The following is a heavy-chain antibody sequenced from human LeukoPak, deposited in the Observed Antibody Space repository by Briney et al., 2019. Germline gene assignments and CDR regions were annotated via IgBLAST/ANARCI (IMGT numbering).Heavy chain of an antibody. Sequence: SETLSLTCAVSDYSISSGYYWGWIRQPPGKGLEWIGNIYHSGSTYYNPSLKRRVTMSVDTSKNQFSLKLSSVTAADTAVYYCARVTGDRRYYYYMDVWGKGTTVTVSS. J-gene: IGHJ6*03. V-gene: IGHV4-38-2*01. D-gene: IGHD7-27*01. CDR3: ARVTGDRRYYYYMDV. CDR2: IYHSGST. CDR1: DYSISSGYY.